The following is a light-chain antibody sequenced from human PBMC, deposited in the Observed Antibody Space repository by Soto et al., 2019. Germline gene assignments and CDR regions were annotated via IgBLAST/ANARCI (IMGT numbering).Light chain of an antibody. J-gene: IGKJ1*01. CDR2: GAS. Sequence: DIEMTQSPSTRSGSLVEVGAISFLASQSVSRGLAWYQQKPGQATRLLIYGASTRASGIPARFSGSGSGTEFTLTISSLQSEDFAVYFCQQYNNWPRTFGQGTKVDIK. CDR3: QQYNNWPRT. V-gene: IGKV3-15*01. CDR1: QSVSRG.